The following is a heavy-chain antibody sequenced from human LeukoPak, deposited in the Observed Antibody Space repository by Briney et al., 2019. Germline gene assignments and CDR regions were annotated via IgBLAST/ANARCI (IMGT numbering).Heavy chain of an antibody. CDR3: ARLGSGWSFDF. D-gene: IGHD6-19*01. J-gene: IGHJ4*02. CDR1: GFTFSSYG. Sequence: GGSLRLSCAASGFTFSSYGMNWVRQAPGKRLEWVAVIWYDGSNKYYADSVKGRFTISRDNSKNTVSLQLNSLRAEDTAVYYCARLGSGWSFDFWGQGTLVAVSS. V-gene: IGHV3-33*01. CDR2: IWYDGSNK.